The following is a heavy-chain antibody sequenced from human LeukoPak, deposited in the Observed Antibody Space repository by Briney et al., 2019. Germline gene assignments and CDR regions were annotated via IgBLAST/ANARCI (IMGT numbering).Heavy chain of an antibody. V-gene: IGHV1-24*01. CDR1: GYTLTELS. Sequence: ASVKVSCKVSGYTLTELSMHWVRQAPGKGLEWMGGFDSEDGETIYAQKFQDRVTMTEDTSTDTAYIELSSLRSEATAVHYCPTDRGGSYFSCAFNIWAQGTMVTVSS. D-gene: IGHD1-26*01. CDR3: PTDRGGSYFSCAFNI. CDR2: FDSEDGET. J-gene: IGHJ3*02.